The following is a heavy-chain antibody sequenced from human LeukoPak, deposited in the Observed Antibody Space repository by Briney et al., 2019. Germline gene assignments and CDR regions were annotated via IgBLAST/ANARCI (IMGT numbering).Heavy chain of an antibody. CDR1: GLTFTNAW. Sequence: GGSLRLSCAVSGLTFTNAWMTWVRQAPGKGLEWVGRIKSKSDGGTTDYAAPVKGRFTISRDDSKNTLYLQIISLKTEDTAVYYCATIYSSRSSSRYWGQGTLVTVSS. CDR2: IKSKSDGGTT. D-gene: IGHD6-6*01. CDR3: ATIYSSRSSSRY. V-gene: IGHV3-15*01. J-gene: IGHJ4*02.